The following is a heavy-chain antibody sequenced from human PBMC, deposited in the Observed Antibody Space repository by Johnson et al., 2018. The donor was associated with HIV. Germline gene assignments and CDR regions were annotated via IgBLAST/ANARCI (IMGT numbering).Heavy chain of an antibody. CDR3: ARSMTTVTVAFDI. V-gene: IGHV3-30*01. Sequence: FTISRDNSKNTLYLQMNSLRAEDTAVYYCARSMTTVTVAFDIWGQGTMVTVSS. D-gene: IGHD4-17*01. J-gene: IGHJ3*02.